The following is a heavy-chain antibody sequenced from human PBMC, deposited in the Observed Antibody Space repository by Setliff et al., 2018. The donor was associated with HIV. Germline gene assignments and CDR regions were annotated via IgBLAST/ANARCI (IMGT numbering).Heavy chain of an antibody. CDR1: GFTFSSYE. J-gene: IGHJ4*02. CDR3: ARGEPTFLIEPAAFFDY. V-gene: IGHV3-48*03. CDR2: IGTSTSNI. Sequence: GGSLRLSCAASGFTFSSYEMNWVRQAPGKGLEWVSYIGTSTSNIYYADSVKGRFTISRDNAKNSLYLQMNSLRAEDTAVYYCARGEPTFLIEPAAFFDYWGQGTLVTVSS. D-gene: IGHD2-2*01.